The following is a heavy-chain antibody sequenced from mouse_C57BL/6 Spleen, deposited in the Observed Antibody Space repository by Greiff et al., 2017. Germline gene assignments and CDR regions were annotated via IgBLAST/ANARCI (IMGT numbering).Heavy chain of an antibody. J-gene: IGHJ3*01. CDR2: ISGGGGNT. D-gene: IGHD1-1*01. Sequence: EVKLMESGGGLVKPGGSLKLSCAASGFTFSSYTMSWVRQTPEKRLEWVATISGGGGNTYYPDSVKGRFTISRDNAKNTLYLQMSSLRSEDTALYYCAGSSTWFAYWGQGTLVTVSA. CDR1: GFTFSSYT. V-gene: IGHV5-9*01. CDR3: AGSSTWFAY.